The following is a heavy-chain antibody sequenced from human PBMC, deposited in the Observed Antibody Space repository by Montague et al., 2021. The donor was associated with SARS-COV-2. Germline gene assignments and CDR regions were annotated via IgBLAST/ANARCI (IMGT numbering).Heavy chain of an antibody. CDR3: ARLLRSCSNGVCRTYYNYAMDV. V-gene: IGHV4-59*01. CDR2: IYYSGST. J-gene: IGHJ6*02. CDR1: GGSISGYY. D-gene: IGHD2-8*01. Sequence: SETLSLTCTVSGGSISGYYWSWIRQSPGKGLEWIGYIYYSGSTKYNPXLESRVTVSVDRSKNQVSLKLSSVTPADTAVYYCARLLRSCSNGVCRTYYNYAMDVWGQGTTVTVSS.